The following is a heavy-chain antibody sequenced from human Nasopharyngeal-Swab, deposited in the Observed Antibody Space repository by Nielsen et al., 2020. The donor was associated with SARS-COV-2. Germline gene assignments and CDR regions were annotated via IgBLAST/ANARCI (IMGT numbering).Heavy chain of an antibody. CDR3: ARRVARAPRHEGDYYYGMDV. Sequence: WIRQPPGKGLEWIGSIYYSGSTYYNPSLKSRVTISVDTYKNQFSLKLSSGTAADTAVYYYARRVARAPRHEGDYYYGMDVWGQGTTVTVSS. CDR2: IYYSGST. J-gene: IGHJ6*02. V-gene: IGHV4-39*01. D-gene: IGHD3-16*01.